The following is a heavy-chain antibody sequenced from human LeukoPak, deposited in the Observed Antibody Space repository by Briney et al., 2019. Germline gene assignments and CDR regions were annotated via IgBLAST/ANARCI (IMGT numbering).Heavy chain of an antibody. J-gene: IGHJ1*01. V-gene: IGHV3-23*01. CDR3: AKDDLTDSSGYPEYFQH. CDR1: GFTFSSYA. Sequence: GGSLRLSCAASGFTFSSYAMSWVRQAPGKGLEWVSAISGSGGSTYYADSVKGRFTISRDNSKNTLYLQMNSLRAEDTAVYYCAKDDLTDSSGYPEYFQHWGQGTLVTVSS. D-gene: IGHD3-22*01. CDR2: ISGSGGST.